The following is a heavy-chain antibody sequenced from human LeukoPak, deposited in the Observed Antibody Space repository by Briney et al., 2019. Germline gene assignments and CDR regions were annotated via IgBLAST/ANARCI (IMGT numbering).Heavy chain of an antibody. D-gene: IGHD3-22*01. CDR3: ARGLPRITMIVVASRAFDI. CDR2: TYYSGST. Sequence: PSETLSLTCTVPGGSISSYYWSWIRQPPGKGLEWIGYTYYSGSTNYNPSLKSRVTISVDTSKNQFSLKLSSVTAADTAVYYCARGLPRITMIVVASRAFDIWGQGTMVTVSS. J-gene: IGHJ3*02. CDR1: GGSISSYY. V-gene: IGHV4-59*01.